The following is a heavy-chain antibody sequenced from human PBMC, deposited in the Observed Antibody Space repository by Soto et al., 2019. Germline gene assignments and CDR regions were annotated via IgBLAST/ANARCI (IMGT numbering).Heavy chain of an antibody. CDR1: GFTVRTNY. Sequence: EVQLVESGGGLIQPGGSLRLSCAASGFTVRTNYMSWVRQAPGKGLEWVSLIYSGGSTYYADSVKGRFTISRDNSKNTLYLQMNSRRGEDTAVYYCASSPHCGGSYYFAYCGQGALVTVSS. D-gene: IGHD2-15*01. V-gene: IGHV3-53*01. J-gene: IGHJ4*02. CDR2: IYSGGST. CDR3: ASSPHCGGSYYFAY.